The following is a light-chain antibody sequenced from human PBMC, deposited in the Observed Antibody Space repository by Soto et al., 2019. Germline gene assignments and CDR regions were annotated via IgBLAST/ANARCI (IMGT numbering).Light chain of an antibody. CDR1: NNDYVY. Sequence: QSVLTQPASVSGSPGQSITISCTGPNNDYVYVSWYQQRPGKAPKLMIYEVSNRPSGVSNRFSGSKSGNTASLTISGLQADDEADYYCNSYTTNNTYVFGTGTKVTVL. CDR3: NSYTTNNTYV. V-gene: IGLV2-14*01. CDR2: EVS. J-gene: IGLJ1*01.